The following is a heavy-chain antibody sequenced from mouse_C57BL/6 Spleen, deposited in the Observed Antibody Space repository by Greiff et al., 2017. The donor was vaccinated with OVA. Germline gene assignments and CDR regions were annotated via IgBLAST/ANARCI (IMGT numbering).Heavy chain of an antibody. Sequence: VKLMESGAELMKPGASVKLSCKATGYTFTGYWLEWVKQRPGHGLEWIGELLPGSGSTNYNEKFKGKATFTADTSSTTAYMQLSSLPTEDYAIYYRARCGEYYSSSPYAMDYGGQGTSVTVSS. CDR3: ARCGEYYSSSPYAMDY. D-gene: IGHD1-1*01. CDR2: LLPGSGST. J-gene: IGHJ4*01. CDR1: GYTFTGYW. V-gene: IGHV1-9*01.